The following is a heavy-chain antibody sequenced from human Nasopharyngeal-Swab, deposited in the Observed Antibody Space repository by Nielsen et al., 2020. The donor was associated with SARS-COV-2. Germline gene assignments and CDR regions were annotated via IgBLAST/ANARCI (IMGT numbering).Heavy chain of an antibody. CDR2: INHSGST. Sequence: WIRQPPGKGLEWIGEINHSGSTNYNPSLKSRVTISVDTSKNQFSLKLSSVTAADTAVYYCARAGDIRYYYYSMGVWGQGTTVTVSS. D-gene: IGHD2-21*01. V-gene: IGHV4-34*01. CDR3: ARAGDIRYYYYSMGV. J-gene: IGHJ6*02.